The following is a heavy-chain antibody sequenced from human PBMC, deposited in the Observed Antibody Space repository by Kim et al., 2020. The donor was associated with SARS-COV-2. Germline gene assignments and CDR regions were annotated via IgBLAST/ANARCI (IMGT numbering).Heavy chain of an antibody. V-gene: IGHV4-39*01. CDR1: GGSISSSSYY. Sequence: SETLSLTCTFSGGSISSSSYYWGWIRQPPGKGLEWIGSIYYSGSTYYNPSLKSRVTISVDTSKNQFSLKLSSVTAADTAVYYCAGRTQKEQWLALWEYDNWFDPWGQGTLVTVSS. CDR3: AGRTQKEQWLALWEYDNWFDP. J-gene: IGHJ5*02. CDR2: IYYSGST. D-gene: IGHD6-19*01.